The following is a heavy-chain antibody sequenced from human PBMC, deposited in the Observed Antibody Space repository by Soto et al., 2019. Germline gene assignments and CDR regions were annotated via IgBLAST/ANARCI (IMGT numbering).Heavy chain of an antibody. CDR2: MTPSSGNT. D-gene: IGHD3-10*01. Sequence: AAVKVSCKASGYTFTSYDINWVRQATGQGLEWLGWMTPSSGNTGYAQKFQGRVTMTRDTSISTAYMELSSLRSEDTAMYYCASGADTTPNYWGQGTLVTVSS. J-gene: IGHJ4*02. CDR3: ASGADTTPNY. V-gene: IGHV1-8*01. CDR1: GYTFTSYD.